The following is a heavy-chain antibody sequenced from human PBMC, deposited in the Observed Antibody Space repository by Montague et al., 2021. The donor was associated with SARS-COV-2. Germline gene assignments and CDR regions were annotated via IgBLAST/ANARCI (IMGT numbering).Heavy chain of an antibody. J-gene: IGHJ6*02. V-gene: IGHV4-39*02. Sequence: SETLSLTCTVSGGSISSSSYYWGWIRQSPGKGLEWIGNIFYRGSTNYSPSLKSRVSMSLDTSKNHLSLRLSSVTAADTAVYYCARREMYYSDSALMDVWGQGTAVIVSS. CDR2: IFYRGST. D-gene: IGHD2-15*01. CDR3: ARREMYYSDSALMDV. CDR1: GGSISSSSYY.